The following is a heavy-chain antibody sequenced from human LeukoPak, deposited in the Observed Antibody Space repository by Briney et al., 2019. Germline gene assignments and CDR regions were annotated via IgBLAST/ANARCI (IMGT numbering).Heavy chain of an antibody. Sequence: PGGSLRLSCVASGFTFRSYAMTWVRQAPGKGLEWVSTISSSGANTYYADSVKGLFTISRDNSKNTLYLQLNSLRAEDSAIYYCAKGASGSSGWFGDYWGQGTQVTVSS. J-gene: IGHJ4*02. CDR2: ISSSGANT. V-gene: IGHV3-23*01. D-gene: IGHD6-19*01. CDR1: GFTFRSYA. CDR3: AKGASGSSGWFGDY.